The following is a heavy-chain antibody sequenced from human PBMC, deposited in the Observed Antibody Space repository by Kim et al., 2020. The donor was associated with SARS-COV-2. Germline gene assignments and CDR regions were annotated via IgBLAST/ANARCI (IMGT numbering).Heavy chain of an antibody. CDR2: ISGSGTKT. V-gene: IGHV3-23*01. J-gene: IGHJ4*02. CDR1: GFTFSSYA. D-gene: IGHD3-22*01. CDR3: AKDDRNDNVWSPFYF. Sequence: GGSLRLSCSASGFTFSSYAMAWVRQAPGKGLEWVSAISGSGTKTYYTDSVKGRFTISRDNSKNTLYLQMNSLRAEDTAIYYCAKDDRNDNVWSPFYFWGQGNLVTVSS.